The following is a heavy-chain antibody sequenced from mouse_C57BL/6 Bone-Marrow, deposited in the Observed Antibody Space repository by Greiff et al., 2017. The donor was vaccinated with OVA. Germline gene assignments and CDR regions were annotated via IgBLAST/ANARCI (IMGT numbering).Heavy chain of an antibody. V-gene: IGHV2-9-1*01. J-gene: IGHJ4*01. CDR3: ARNPIYYDYYAMDY. Sequence: VHLVESGPGLVAPSQSLSITCTVSGFSLTSYAISWVRQPPGKGLEWLGVIWTGGGTNYNSALKSRLSISKDNSKSQVFLKMNSLQTDDTARYYCARNPIYYDYYAMDYWGQGTSVTVSS. CDR1: GFSLTSYA. CDR2: IWTGGGT. D-gene: IGHD2-1*01.